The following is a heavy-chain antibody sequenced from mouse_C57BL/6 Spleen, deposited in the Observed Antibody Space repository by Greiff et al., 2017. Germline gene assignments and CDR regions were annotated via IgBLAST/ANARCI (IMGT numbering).Heavy chain of an antibody. CDR1: GYTFTDYE. CDR2: IDPETGGT. CDR3: TKGFPFAY. Sequence: QVHVKQSGAELVRPGASVTLSCKASGYTFTDYEMHWVKQTPVHGLEWIGAIDPETGGTAYNQKFKGKAILTADKSSSTAYMELRSLTSEDSAVYYCTKGFPFAYWGQGTLVTVSA. V-gene: IGHV1-15*01. J-gene: IGHJ3*01.